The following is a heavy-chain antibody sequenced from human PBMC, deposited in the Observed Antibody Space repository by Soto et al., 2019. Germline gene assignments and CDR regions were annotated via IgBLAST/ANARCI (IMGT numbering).Heavy chain of an antibody. V-gene: IGHV3-7*05. J-gene: IGHJ4*02. D-gene: IGHD6-6*01. CDR3: ARDRTRPAN. CDR2: INPDGSAK. CDR1: GFTFSGYW. Sequence: EVQLVESGGGLVQPGGSLRLSCAASGFTFSGYWMTWARQAPGKGLEWVANINPDGSAKYYVDSVKARFTISRDNPKNSLYLHLDSLGAEDTAVYYCARDRTRPANWGQGTLVTVSS.